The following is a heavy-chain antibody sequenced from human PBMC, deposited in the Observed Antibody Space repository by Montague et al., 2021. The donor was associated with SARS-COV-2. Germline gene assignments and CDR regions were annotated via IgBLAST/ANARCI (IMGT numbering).Heavy chain of an antibody. CDR3: ARRPTNVGTPMDF. D-gene: IGHD7-27*01. J-gene: IGHJ4*02. CDR2: TLYSDTT. V-gene: IGHV4-39*01. CDR1: GGSISNKDYY. Sequence: SETLSLTCTVSGGSISNKDYYWAWIRQSPGKGLEWIVSTLYSDTTFYNPSLHSRLTISVDTAKNQFSLNLNSVTAADTAVYYCARRPTNVGTPMDFWGQGTLVTVSS.